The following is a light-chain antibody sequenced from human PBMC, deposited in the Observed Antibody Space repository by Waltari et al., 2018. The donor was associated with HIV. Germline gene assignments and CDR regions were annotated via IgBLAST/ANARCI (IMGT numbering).Light chain of an antibody. CDR1: WSDIVSYDL. J-gene: IGLJ3*02. V-gene: IGLV2-23*02. CDR3: CSYAGSGTFVV. CDR2: DVN. Sequence: QSALTQPASVSGSPGQSITLSCSATWSDIVSYDLVSWYQHFPGKAPKLILYDVNERPSGVSPRYSGSKSGNTASLVISGLQSEDEADYYCCSYAGSGTFVVFGGGTRLTV.